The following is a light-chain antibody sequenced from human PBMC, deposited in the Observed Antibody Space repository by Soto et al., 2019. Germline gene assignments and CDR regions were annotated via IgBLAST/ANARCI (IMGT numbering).Light chain of an antibody. CDR2: DVS. CDR1: SSDVGGYNY. Sequence: QSALTQPPSASGSPGQSVTISCTGTSSDVGGYNYVSWYQHHPGKAPKLMIYDVSKRPSGVPDRFSGSKSGNTASLTVSGLQAADEADYYCSSYAGSNFYVFGAGTKLTVL. CDR3: SSYAGSNFYV. J-gene: IGLJ1*01. V-gene: IGLV2-8*01.